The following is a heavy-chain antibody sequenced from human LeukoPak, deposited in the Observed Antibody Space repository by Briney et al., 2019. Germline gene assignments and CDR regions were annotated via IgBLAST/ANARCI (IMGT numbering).Heavy chain of an antibody. CDR1: GYTFTSYD. CDR3: ARGDRITMVRGVYDIDY. V-gene: IGHV1-8*01. CDR2: MNPNSGNT. D-gene: IGHD3-10*01. J-gene: IGHJ4*02. Sequence: GASVKVSCKASGYTFTSYDINWVRQATGQGLEWMGWMNPNSGNTGYAQKFQGRVTMTRNTSISTAYMELSSLRSEDTAVYYCARGDRITMVRGVYDIDYWDQGTLVTVSS.